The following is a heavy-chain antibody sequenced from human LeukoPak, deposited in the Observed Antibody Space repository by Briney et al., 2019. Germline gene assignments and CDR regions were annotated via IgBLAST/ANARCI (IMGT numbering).Heavy chain of an antibody. CDR2: IYHSGST. Sequence: SETLSLTCTVSGYSISSGYYWGWIRQPPGKGLEWIGSIYHSGSTNYNPSLKSRVTISVDTSKNQFSLKLSSVTAADTAVYYCARRFLWFGELQFDPWGQGTLVTVSS. CDR3: ARRFLWFGELQFDP. V-gene: IGHV4-38-2*02. D-gene: IGHD3-10*01. J-gene: IGHJ5*02. CDR1: GYSISSGYY.